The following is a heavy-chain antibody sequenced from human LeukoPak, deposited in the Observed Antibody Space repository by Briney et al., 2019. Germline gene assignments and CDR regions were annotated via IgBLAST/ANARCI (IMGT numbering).Heavy chain of an antibody. CDR2: IIPILGIA. CDR3: ATLVEMATIGEDY. V-gene: IGHV1-69*04. J-gene: IGHJ4*02. CDR1: GGTFSSYA. D-gene: IGHD5-24*01. Sequence: SVKVSCKASGGTFSSYAISWVRQAPGQGLEWMGRIIPILGIANYAQKFQGRVTITADKSTSTAYVELSSLRSEDTAVYYCATLVEMATIGEDYWGQGTLVTVSS.